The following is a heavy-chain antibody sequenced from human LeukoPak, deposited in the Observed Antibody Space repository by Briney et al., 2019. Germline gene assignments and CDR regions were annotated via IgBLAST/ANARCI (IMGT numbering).Heavy chain of an antibody. CDR1: GYTFTGYY. D-gene: IGHD2-15*01. Sequence: ASVKVSCKASGYTFTGYYMHWVRQAPGQGLEWMRWINPNSGGTNYAQKFQGWVTMTRDTSISTAYMELSRLRSDDTAVYYCARGNSGGSHNYFDYWGQGTLVTVSS. CDR3: ARGNSGGSHNYFDY. J-gene: IGHJ4*02. CDR2: INPNSGGT. V-gene: IGHV1-2*04.